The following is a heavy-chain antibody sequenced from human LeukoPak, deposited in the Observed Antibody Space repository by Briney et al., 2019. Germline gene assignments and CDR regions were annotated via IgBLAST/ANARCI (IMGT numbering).Heavy chain of an antibody. V-gene: IGHV4-38-2*02. CDR2: IYHSGKS. CDR1: GYSISSGYY. J-gene: IGHJ5*01. CDR3: ATDPSDWYDVRNNWFDP. D-gene: IGHD1-1*01. Sequence: SETLSLTCGVSGYSISSGYYWVWIRQPPGKGLEWIGRIYHSGKSYYNPSLKSRVTMSVNTSRNQFSLKLSSVTAADTVVYYCATDPSDWYDVRNNWFDPWGQGILVTVSS.